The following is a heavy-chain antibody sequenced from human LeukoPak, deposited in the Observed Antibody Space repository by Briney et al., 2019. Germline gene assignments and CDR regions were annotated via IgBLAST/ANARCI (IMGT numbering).Heavy chain of an antibody. J-gene: IGHJ4*02. V-gene: IGHV3-21*01. Sequence: GGSLRLSCAASGFTFSNSAMNWVRQVPGKGLEWVSSIDYDSSHIYYAASVRGRFTIPRDNARNSVYLQMNSLRVEDTAVYYCARDPLRYLRVGHYDYWGQGPLVAVSS. CDR3: ARDPLRYLRVGHYDY. CDR2: IDYDSSHI. CDR1: GFTFSNSA. D-gene: IGHD3-9*01.